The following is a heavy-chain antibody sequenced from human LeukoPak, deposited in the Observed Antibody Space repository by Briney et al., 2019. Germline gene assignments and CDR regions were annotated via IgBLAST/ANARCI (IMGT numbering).Heavy chain of an antibody. CDR2: ISGSGGST. Sequence: GGSLRLSCAAPGFTFSSYAMSWVRQAPGKGLEWVSAISGSGGSTYYADSVKGRFTISRDNSKNTLYLQMNSLRAEDTAVYYCAKDRPRMTTVTQSWFDPWGQGTLVTVSS. V-gene: IGHV3-23*01. CDR3: AKDRPRMTTVTQSWFDP. J-gene: IGHJ5*02. D-gene: IGHD4-17*01. CDR1: GFTFSSYA.